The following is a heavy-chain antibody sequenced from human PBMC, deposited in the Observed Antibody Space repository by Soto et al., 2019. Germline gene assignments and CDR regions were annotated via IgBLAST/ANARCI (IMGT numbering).Heavy chain of an antibody. D-gene: IGHD5-12*01. Sequence: EVHLVESGGGLVQPGGSLRLSCAASRFAVSDNYMSWVRQAPGKGLEFVSLIYSGGTTSYADSVKSRFTISRDNSKNTLYLQMNNLRAEDTAVYYCAPRTITLPHWGQGTLVTVSS. J-gene: IGHJ4*02. CDR2: IYSGGTT. CDR1: RFAVSDNY. V-gene: IGHV3-66*01. CDR3: APRTITLPH.